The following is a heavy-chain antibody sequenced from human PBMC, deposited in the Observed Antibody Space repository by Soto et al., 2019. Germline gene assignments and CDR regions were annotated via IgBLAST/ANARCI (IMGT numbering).Heavy chain of an antibody. CDR2: ISSSGSTI. CDR1: GFTFSSYE. D-gene: IGHD6-19*01. J-gene: IGHJ4*02. CDR3: APGIAVAADYAGY. V-gene: IGHV3-48*03. Sequence: GGSLRLSCAASGFTFSSYEMNWVRQAPGKGLEWVSYISSSGSTIYYADSVKGRFTISRDNAKNSLYLQMNSLRAEDTAVYYCAPGIAVAADYAGYWGQGTLVTVSS.